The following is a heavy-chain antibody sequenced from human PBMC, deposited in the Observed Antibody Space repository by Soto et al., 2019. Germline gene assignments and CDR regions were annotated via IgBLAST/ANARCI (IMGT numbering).Heavy chain of an antibody. Sequence: SETLSLTCAVYGVSFSGYYWSWIRQPPGKGLEWIGEINHSGSTNYNPSLKSRVTISVDTSKNQFSLKLSSVTAADTAVYYCAREGYYYGSGSYNWFDPWGQGTLVTVSS. D-gene: IGHD3-10*01. J-gene: IGHJ5*02. CDR2: INHSGST. CDR3: AREGYYYGSGSYNWFDP. V-gene: IGHV4-34*01. CDR1: GVSFSGYY.